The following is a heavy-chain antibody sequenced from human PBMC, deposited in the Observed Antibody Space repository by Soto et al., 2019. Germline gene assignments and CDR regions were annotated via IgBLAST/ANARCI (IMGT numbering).Heavy chain of an antibody. D-gene: IGHD5-12*01. V-gene: IGHV5-51*01. J-gene: IGHJ4*02. Sequence: GESLKISCKASGYDFARTWIGWVRQLPGKGLDWLGIIYPGDSETRCSPSFRGQVTFSVDMSISTAYLQWSSLKTSDIAIYYCARLVGAYDSYFDHWGQGTRVTVSS. CDR2: IYPGDSET. CDR3: ARLVGAYDSYFDH. CDR1: GYDFARTW.